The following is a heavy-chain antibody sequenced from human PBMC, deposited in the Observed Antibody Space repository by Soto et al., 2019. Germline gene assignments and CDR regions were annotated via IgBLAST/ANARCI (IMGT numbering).Heavy chain of an antibody. V-gene: IGHV3-23*01. D-gene: IGHD3-22*01. Sequence: EVQLLESGGGLVQPGGSLRLSCAASGFTFSSYAMSWVRQAPGKGLEWVSAISGSGGSTYYADSVKGRFTISRDNSKNTLYLQMNSLRAEDTAVYYCAKDASCYSLGDDAFDIWGQGTMVTVSS. J-gene: IGHJ3*02. CDR2: ISGSGGST. CDR1: GFTFSSYA. CDR3: AKDASCYSLGDDAFDI.